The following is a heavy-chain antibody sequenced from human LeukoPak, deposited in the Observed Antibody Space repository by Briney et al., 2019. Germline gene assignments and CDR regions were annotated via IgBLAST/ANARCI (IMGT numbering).Heavy chain of an antibody. J-gene: IGHJ4*02. CDR3: ASNTGTVFDY. V-gene: IGHV4-61*05. D-gene: IGHD7-27*01. Sequence: SETLSLTCTVSGGSISNKTYYWGLIRQPPGKGLEWIGYVYYSGSTEYNPSLRSRVTISLERSKHQFSLKLTSVTAADTAVYYCASNTGTVFDYWGQGALVTVSS. CDR2: VYYSGST. CDR1: GGSISNKTYY.